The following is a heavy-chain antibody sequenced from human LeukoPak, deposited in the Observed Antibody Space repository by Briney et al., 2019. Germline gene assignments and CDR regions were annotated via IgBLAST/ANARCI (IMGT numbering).Heavy chain of an antibody. CDR1: GFTFSSYS. Sequence: PGGSLRLSCAASGFTFSSYSMNWVRQAPGKGLEWVSSISSSSSYIYYADSVKGRFTISRDNAKNSLYLQMNSLRAEDTAVYYCARVGCSGGSCYWRFDYWGQGTLVTVSS. J-gene: IGHJ4*02. D-gene: IGHD2-15*01. CDR3: ARVGCSGGSCYWRFDY. CDR2: ISSSSSYI. V-gene: IGHV3-21*01.